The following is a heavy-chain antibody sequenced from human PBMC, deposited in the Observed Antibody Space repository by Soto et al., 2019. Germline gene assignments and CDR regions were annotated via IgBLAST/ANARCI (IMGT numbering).Heavy chain of an antibody. CDR2: IYYSGST. J-gene: IGHJ6*03. CDR3: ARPHSNYAKYMDV. CDR1: GGSISSRSDY. D-gene: IGHD4-4*01. V-gene: IGHV4-39*01. Sequence: SEPILLPCTVAGGSISSRSDYWGLIRQPPGKGLEWIGSIYYSGSTYYNPSLKSRVTISVDTSKNQFSLKLSSVTAADTAVYYCARPHSNYAKYMDVWGKGTTVTSP.